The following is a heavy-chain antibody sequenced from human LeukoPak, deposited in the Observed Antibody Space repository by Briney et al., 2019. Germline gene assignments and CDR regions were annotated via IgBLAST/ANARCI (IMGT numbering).Heavy chain of an antibody. Sequence: GGSLRLSCAASGFTVSSNYMSWVRQAPGKGLEWVSVIYSGSTTYYADSVKGRFTIPRDNSKNTLYLQMNSLRAEDTAVYYCARWDYCGGDCFDAFDIWGQGTMVTVSS. J-gene: IGHJ3*02. V-gene: IGHV3-66*01. CDR2: IYSGSTT. D-gene: IGHD2-21*02. CDR1: GFTVSSNY. CDR3: ARWDYCGGDCFDAFDI.